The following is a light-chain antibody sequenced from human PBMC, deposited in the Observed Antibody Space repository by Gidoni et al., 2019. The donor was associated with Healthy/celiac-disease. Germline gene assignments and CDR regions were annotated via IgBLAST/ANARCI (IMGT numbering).Light chain of an antibody. J-gene: IGKJ4*01. CDR1: QSVSSSY. CDR3: QQYGSSPHT. CDR2: GAS. Sequence: MVLTQAPGTLSLSPGERATLSCRASQSVSSSYLAWYQQNPGQAPRLLIYGASSRATGIPDRFSGSGSGTDFTLTISRLAPEDFAVYFCQQYGSSPHTFGGGTKVEIK. V-gene: IGKV3-20*01.